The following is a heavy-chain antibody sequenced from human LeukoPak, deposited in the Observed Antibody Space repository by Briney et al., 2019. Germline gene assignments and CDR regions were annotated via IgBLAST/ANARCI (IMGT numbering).Heavy chain of an antibody. CDR3: AREKACSTTSCYAFDI. D-gene: IGHD2-2*01. J-gene: IGHJ3*02. V-gene: IGHV4-31*03. CDR2: IYYTGNA. Sequence: PSETLSLTCTVSGASISSGGFLWHWIRQLPGMDLEWIGNIYYTGNAGCNPSLKSRVTISGDTSMNQFSLKLTSVTAADTAVYYCAREKACSTTSCYAFDIWGQGTLVTVSS. CDR1: GASISSGGFL.